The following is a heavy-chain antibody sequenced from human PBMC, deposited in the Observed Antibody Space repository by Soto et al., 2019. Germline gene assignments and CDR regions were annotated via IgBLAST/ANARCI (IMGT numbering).Heavy chain of an antibody. D-gene: IGHD2-8*02. Sequence: EVQLVESGGGLVQPGGSLRLSCAASGFTFSSYSMYWVRQAPGKGLEWVSYISSSSSTIYYADSVKGRFTISRDNAKNSLYLQMNSLRAEDTAVYYCARDTGGGVRWYCFDYRGQGTLVTVSS. J-gene: IGHJ4*02. CDR3: ARDTGGGVRWYCFDY. CDR2: ISSSSSTI. V-gene: IGHV3-48*01. CDR1: GFTFSSYS.